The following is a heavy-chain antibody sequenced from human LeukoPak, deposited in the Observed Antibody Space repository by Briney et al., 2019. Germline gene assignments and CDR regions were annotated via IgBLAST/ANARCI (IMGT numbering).Heavy chain of an antibody. CDR3: AKPTAPKLILDGFDY. J-gene: IGHJ4*02. CDR1: GFTFSSYA. Sequence: GGSLRLSCAASGFTFSSYAMSWVRQAPGKGLEWVSAISGGGGSTYYADSVKGRFTISRDNSKNTLYRQMNSLRAEDTAVYYCAKPTAPKLILDGFDYWGQGTLVTVSS. D-gene: IGHD3-22*01. CDR2: ISGGGGST. V-gene: IGHV3-23*01.